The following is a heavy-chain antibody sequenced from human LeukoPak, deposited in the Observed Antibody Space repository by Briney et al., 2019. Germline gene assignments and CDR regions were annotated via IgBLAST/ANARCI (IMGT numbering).Heavy chain of an antibody. V-gene: IGHV1-24*01. J-gene: IGHJ5*02. D-gene: IGHD1-26*01. CDR3: ATARWELLYHWFDP. Sequence: GASAKVSCKVSGYTLTELSMHWVRQAPGKGLEWMGGFDPEDGETIYAQKFQGRVTMTEDTSTDTAYMELSSLRSEDTAVYYCATARWELLYHWFDPWGQGTLVTVSS. CDR2: FDPEDGET. CDR1: GYTLTELS.